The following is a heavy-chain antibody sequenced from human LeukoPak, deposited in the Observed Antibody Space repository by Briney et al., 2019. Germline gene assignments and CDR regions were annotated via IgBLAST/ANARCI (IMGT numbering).Heavy chain of an antibody. CDR3: AKESGSYYVNDFDY. CDR2: ISGNGGTT. Sequence: PGGSLRLSCAVSGFTFSGYAMSWVRQAPGKGLEWVSAISGNGGTTYYADSVKGRFTISRDNSKNTVYLQMSSLRVEDTAVYYCAKESGSYYVNDFDYWGQGTLVTVSS. V-gene: IGHV3-23*01. J-gene: IGHJ4*02. D-gene: IGHD1-26*01. CDR1: GFTFSGYA.